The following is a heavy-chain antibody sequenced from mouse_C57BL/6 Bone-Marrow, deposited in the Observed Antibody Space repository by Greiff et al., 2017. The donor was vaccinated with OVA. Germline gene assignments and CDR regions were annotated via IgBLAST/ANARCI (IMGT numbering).Heavy chain of an antibody. CDR1: GFNIKDDY. D-gene: IGHD2-2*01. CDR2: IDPENGDT. V-gene: IGHV14-4*01. CDR3: TTGGYPFGY. Sequence: VQLQQSGAELVRPGASVKLSCTASGFNIKDDYMHWVKQRPEQGLEWIGWIDPENGDTVYASKFQGKATITADTSSNTAYLQLSSLTSEDTAVYYCTTGGYPFGYWGQGTTLTVSS. J-gene: IGHJ2*01.